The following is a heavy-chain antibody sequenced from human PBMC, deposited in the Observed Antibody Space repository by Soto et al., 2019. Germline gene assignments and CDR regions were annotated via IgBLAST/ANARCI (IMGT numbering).Heavy chain of an antibody. J-gene: IGHJ4*02. V-gene: IGHV1-3*01. D-gene: IGHD2-21*01. Sequence: ASLKVSGKASGYTFTDYAIDWLRQAPGQRLEWMGWIAPGNGNTKYSQNFQGRVTITRDTSATTAYMELSSLRSEDTAVYYCAKGSRMWTPDYWGEGTLVTVSS. CDR2: IAPGNGNT. CDR1: GYTFTDYA. CDR3: AKGSRMWTPDY.